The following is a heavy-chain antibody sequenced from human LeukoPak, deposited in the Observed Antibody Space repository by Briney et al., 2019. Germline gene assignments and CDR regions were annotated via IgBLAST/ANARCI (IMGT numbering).Heavy chain of an antibody. CDR3: AKRTLTPSESHSPLDY. CDR1: GFTFSSYA. J-gene: IGHJ4*02. D-gene: IGHD1-26*01. CDR2: IKQDGSEK. V-gene: IGHV3-7*03. Sequence: GGSLRLSCAASGFTFSSYAMSWVRQAPGKGLEWVANIKQDGSEKYYVDSVKGRFTISRDNAKNSLYLQMNSLRAEDTAVYYCAKRTLTPSESHSPLDYWGQGTLVTVSS.